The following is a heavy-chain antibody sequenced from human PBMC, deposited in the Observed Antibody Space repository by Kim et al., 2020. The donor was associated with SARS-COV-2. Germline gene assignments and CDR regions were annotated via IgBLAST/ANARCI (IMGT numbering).Heavy chain of an antibody. V-gene: IGHV1-18*01. CDR2: ISAYNGNT. CDR3: ARGIAAAVNWFDP. Sequence: ASVKVSCKASGYTFTSYGISWVRQAPGQGLEWMGWISAYNGNTNYAQKLQGRVTMTTDTSMSTAYMEMRSLRSDDTAVYYFARGIAAAVNWFDPWGQGTLVTVSS. D-gene: IGHD6-13*01. CDR1: GYTFTSYG. J-gene: IGHJ5*02.